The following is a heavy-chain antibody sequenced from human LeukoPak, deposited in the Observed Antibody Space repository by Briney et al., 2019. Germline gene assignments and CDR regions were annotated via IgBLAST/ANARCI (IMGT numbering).Heavy chain of an antibody. V-gene: IGHV1-2*02. D-gene: IGHD2-21*02. J-gene: IGHJ4*02. CDR1: GYTFTGYY. CDR3: ARARIVVVTAIRGY. Sequence: ASVKVSCKASGYTFTGYYMHWVRQAPGQGLEWMGWINPNSGGTNYAQKFQGRVTMTRDTSISTAYMELSRLRSDDTAVYYCARARIVVVTAIRGYWGQGTLVTVSS. CDR2: INPNSGGT.